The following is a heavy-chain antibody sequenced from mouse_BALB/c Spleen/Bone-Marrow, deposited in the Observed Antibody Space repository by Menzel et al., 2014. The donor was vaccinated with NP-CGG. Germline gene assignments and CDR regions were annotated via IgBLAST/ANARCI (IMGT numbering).Heavy chain of an antibody. CDR3: AREARTTAGFAY. J-gene: IGHJ3*01. D-gene: IGHD1-2*01. CDR2: IHYSGST. Sequence: EVHLVESGPVLVKPSQSLSLTCTVTAYSITSGYGWHWIRQFPGNKLEWMGYIHYSGSTHYNPSLKSRISITRDTSKNQFFLQLNAVTTEDTATYYCAREARTTAGFAYWGQGTLVTVSA. CDR1: AYSITSGYG. V-gene: IGHV3-1*02.